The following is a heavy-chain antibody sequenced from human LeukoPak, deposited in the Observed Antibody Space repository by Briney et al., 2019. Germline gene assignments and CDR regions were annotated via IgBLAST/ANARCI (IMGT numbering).Heavy chain of an antibody. CDR1: GFTFSSCE. D-gene: IGHD5-12*01. J-gene: IGHJ4*02. CDR2: ISSSGSNI. Sequence: GGSLRLSCAASGFTFSSCEMDWVRQAPGKGLEWVSYISSSGSNISYADSVKGRFTISRDNAKNTLYLQMNSLRAEDTAVYYCAKGKYSGYDIDYWGQGTLVTVSS. CDR3: AKGKYSGYDIDY. V-gene: IGHV3-48*03.